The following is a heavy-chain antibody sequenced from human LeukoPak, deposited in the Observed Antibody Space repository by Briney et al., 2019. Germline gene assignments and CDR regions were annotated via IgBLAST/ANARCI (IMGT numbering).Heavy chain of an antibody. CDR1: GFTFNTYE. Sequence: GGSLRLSCAASGFTFNTYEMNWVRQAPGKGLEWVSYISSSGSTIYYADYVKGRFTISRDNAKNSLYLQMNSLRAEDTAVYYCSRGGWNYVFNYWGQGTLVTVSS. D-gene: IGHD1-7*01. CDR2: ISSSGSTI. V-gene: IGHV3-48*03. CDR3: SRGGWNYVFNY. J-gene: IGHJ4*02.